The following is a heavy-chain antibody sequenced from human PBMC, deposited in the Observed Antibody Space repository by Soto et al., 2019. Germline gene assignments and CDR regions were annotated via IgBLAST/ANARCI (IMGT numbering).Heavy chain of an antibody. CDR1: GYTFTSYA. CDR3: ASEVVYYASGSYRPYYGMDV. Sequence: QVQLVQSGAEVKKPGASVKVSCKASGYTFTSYAIHWVRQAPGQRLESMGWINAGNGNTKSSQKFQGRVTITRDTSASTAYMELSSLRSEDTAVYYCASEVVYYASGSYRPYYGMDVWGQGTTVTVSS. D-gene: IGHD3-10*01. V-gene: IGHV1-3*01. CDR2: INAGNGNT. J-gene: IGHJ6*02.